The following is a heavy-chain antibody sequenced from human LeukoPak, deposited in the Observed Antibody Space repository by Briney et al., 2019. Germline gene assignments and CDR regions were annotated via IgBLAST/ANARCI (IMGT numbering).Heavy chain of an antibody. CDR2: IRYDGSNK. CDR1: GFTFSTYG. CDR3: AKPLVPAATLYYFDY. Sequence: GGSLRLSCAASGFTFSTYGMHWVRQAPGKGLEWVTFIRYDGSNKYYADSVKGRFTISRDNSKNTLYLQMNSLRAEDTAVYYCAKPLVPAATLYYFDYWGQGTLVTVSS. J-gene: IGHJ4*02. D-gene: IGHD2-2*01. V-gene: IGHV3-30*02.